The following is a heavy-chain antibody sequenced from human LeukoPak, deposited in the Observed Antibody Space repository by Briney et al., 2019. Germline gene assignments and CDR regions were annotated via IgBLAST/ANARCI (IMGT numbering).Heavy chain of an antibody. D-gene: IGHD6-19*01. CDR2: IIPIFGTA. J-gene: IGHJ6*02. Sequence: SVKVSCKASGGTFSSYAISWVRQAPGQGLEWLGGIIPIFGTANYAQKFQGRVTITADESTSTAYMELSSLRSEDTAVYYCARDRIAVAGTRYYYYGMDVWGQGTTVTVSS. CDR1: GGTFSSYA. V-gene: IGHV1-69*01. CDR3: ARDRIAVAGTRYYYYGMDV.